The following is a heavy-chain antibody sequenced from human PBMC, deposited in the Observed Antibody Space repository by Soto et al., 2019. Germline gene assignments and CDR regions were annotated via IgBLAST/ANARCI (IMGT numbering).Heavy chain of an antibody. CDR2: ISSSSSTI. CDR3: ARDAGVYGGNSIDFDY. CDR1: GFTFSSYS. D-gene: IGHD2-21*02. V-gene: IGHV3-48*01. J-gene: IGHJ4*02. Sequence: EVQLVESGGGLVQPGGSLRLSCAASGFTFSSYSMNWVRQAPGKGLEWVSYISSSSSTIYYADSVKGRFTISRDNAKNSLYLQMNSLRAEDTAVYYCARDAGVYGGNSIDFDYWGQGTLVTVSS.